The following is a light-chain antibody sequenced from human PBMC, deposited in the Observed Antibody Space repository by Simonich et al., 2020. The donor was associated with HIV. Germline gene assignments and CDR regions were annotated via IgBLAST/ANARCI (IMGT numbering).Light chain of an antibody. Sequence: EIVMTQSPATLSVSPGERATLSCSASQSGSSYLAWYQQKPGQSPRLLIYGASNRATGIPDRFSGSGSGTDFTLTISGLEPEDFAVYYCQQYGTSRYTFGQGTKLEIK. CDR2: GAS. V-gene: IGKV3-20*01. CDR3: QQYGTSRYT. J-gene: IGKJ2*01. CDR1: QSGSSY.